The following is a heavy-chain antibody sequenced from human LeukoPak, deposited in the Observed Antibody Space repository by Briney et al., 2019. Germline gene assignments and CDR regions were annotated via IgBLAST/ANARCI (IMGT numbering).Heavy chain of an antibody. CDR2: ITWNVGST. CDR3: ARDPGDILVAGTFDY. D-gene: IGHD6-19*01. V-gene: IGHV3-20*04. Sequence: GGSLRLSCAASGFTFDDYGMSWVRQAPGKGLELVSCITWNVGSTGYADSVKGRFTISRDNAKNSLYLQMNSLRAEDTAFYYCARDPGDILVAGTFDYWGQGTLVTVSS. J-gene: IGHJ4*02. CDR1: GFTFDDYG.